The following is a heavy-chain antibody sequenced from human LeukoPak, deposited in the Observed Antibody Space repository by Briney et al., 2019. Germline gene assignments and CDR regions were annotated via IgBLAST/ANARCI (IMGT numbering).Heavy chain of an antibody. Sequence: GGSLRLSCAASGFTFSSYEMNWVRQAPGKGLEWVSYISSSGSNIKYADSVKGRFTISRGSAKNSVYLQMNSLRSEDTAVYYCARWARRVGAKVSAKRYYYYYYMDVWGKGTTVTISS. D-gene: IGHD1-26*01. J-gene: IGHJ6*03. V-gene: IGHV3-48*03. CDR1: GFTFSSYE. CDR3: ARWARRVGAKVSAKRYYYYYYMDV. CDR2: ISSSGSNI.